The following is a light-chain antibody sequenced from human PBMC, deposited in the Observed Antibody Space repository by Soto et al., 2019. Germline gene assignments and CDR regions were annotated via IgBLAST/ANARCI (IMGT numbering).Light chain of an antibody. J-gene: IGKJ3*01. CDR3: QQSYSTT. V-gene: IGKV1-39*01. CDR1: QSISSY. CDR2: AAS. Sequence: DIQMTQSPSSLSASVGDRVTITCRASQSISSYLNWYQQKPGKAPKLLIYAASSLQSGVPSRFSDSGSVTDFTLTISSLQPEDFATYYCQQSYSTTFGPGTKVDIK.